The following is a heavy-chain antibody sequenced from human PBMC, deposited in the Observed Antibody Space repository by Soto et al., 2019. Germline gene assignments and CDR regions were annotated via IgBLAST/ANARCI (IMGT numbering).Heavy chain of an antibody. Sequence: GGSLRLSCVASGFTFSTYAMSWVRQAPGKGLEWVSGISGSDDTTYYADSVKGRFTVSRDSSKNTLYLQMNSLRAEDTAVYYCAKGVGARRYYFDCWGQGTLVTSPQ. CDR1: GFTFSTYA. CDR2: ISGSDDTT. D-gene: IGHD1-26*01. J-gene: IGHJ4*02. CDR3: AKGVGARRYYFDC. V-gene: IGHV3-23*01.